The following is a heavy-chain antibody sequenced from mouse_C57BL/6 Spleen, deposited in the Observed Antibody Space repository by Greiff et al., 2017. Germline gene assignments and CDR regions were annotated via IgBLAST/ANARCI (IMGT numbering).Heavy chain of an antibody. D-gene: IGHD1-1*01. CDR3: AGRGGSSPNWYFDV. CDR2: ISSGSSTI. Sequence: EVKLMESGGGLVKPGGSLKLSCAASGFTFSDYGMHWVRQAPEKGLEWVAYISSGSSTIYYADTVKGRFTISRDNAKNTLFLQMTSLRSEDTAMYYCAGRGGSSPNWYFDVWGTGTTVTVSS. J-gene: IGHJ1*03. V-gene: IGHV5-17*01. CDR1: GFTFSDYG.